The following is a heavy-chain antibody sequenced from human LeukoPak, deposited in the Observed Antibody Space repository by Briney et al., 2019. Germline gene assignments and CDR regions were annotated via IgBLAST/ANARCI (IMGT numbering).Heavy chain of an antibody. Sequence: GGSLRLSCAASGFTFSTYSMNWVRQAPGKGLEWVSYIRSTGSIIFYADSVKGRFTISRDNAKNSLYLQMNSLRAEDTALYYCARVNDYGGNDDAFDIWGRGTMVTVSS. D-gene: IGHD4-23*01. V-gene: IGHV3-48*04. CDR1: GFTFSTYS. CDR3: ARVNDYGGNDDAFDI. J-gene: IGHJ3*02. CDR2: IRSTGSII.